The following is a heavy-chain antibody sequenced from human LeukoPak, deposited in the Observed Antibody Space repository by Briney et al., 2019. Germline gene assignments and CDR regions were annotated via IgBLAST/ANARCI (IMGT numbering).Heavy chain of an antibody. J-gene: IGHJ4*02. CDR3: ARSTMNTVTNDY. D-gene: IGHD4-17*01. V-gene: IGHV4-30-2*01. CDR1: GGSISSGGYY. Sequence: SQTLSVICTVSGGSISSGGYYWSWIRQPPGKGLEWIGEIYHSGSTNYNPSLKSRVTISVDKSKNQFSLKLSSVTAADTAVYYCARSTMNTVTNDYWGQGTLVTVSS. CDR2: IYHSGST.